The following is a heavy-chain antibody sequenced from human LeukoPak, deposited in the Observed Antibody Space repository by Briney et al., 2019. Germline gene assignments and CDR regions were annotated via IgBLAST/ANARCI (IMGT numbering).Heavy chain of an antibody. V-gene: IGHV3-20*04. CDR1: GFTFDDYG. J-gene: IGHJ4*02. D-gene: IGHD1-26*01. CDR3: ARAVGATGVYYFDY. Sequence: RPGGSLRLSCAASGFTFDDYGMSWVRQAPGKGLEWVSGINWNGGSTGYADSVKGRFTISRDNAKSSLYLQMNSLRAEDTALYYCARAVGATGVYYFDYWGQGTLVTVSS. CDR2: INWNGGST.